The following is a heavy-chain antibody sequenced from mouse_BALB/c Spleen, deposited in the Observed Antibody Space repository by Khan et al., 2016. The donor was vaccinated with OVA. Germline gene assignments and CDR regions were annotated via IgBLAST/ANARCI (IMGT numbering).Heavy chain of an antibody. CDR1: GYSFTTYY. J-gene: IGHJ3*01. D-gene: IGHD2-2*01. V-gene: IGHV1S135*01. Sequence: VQLQQSGPELMKPGASVKISCKASGYSFTTYYIHWVLQSHGKSLDWIGYIDPFSGDTTYNQKFKGKATLTVDKSSSTAYIHLNNLTSEDSAVCYCTRHGYVAWFTYWGQGTLVTVSA. CDR3: TRHGYVAWFTY. CDR2: IDPFSGDT.